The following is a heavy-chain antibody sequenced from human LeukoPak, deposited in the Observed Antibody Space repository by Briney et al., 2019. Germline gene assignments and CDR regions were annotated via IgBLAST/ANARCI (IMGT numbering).Heavy chain of an antibody. CDR1: GGSISSSSYY. CDR2: IYYSGST. D-gene: IGHD4-17*01. J-gene: IGHJ4*02. CDR3: ARVGNANYGDYLRPIPGFFDY. V-gene: IGHV4-39*07. Sequence: RSSETLSLTCTVSGGSISSSSYYWGWIRQPPGKGLEWIGSIYYSGSTYYNPSLKSRVTISVDTSKNQFSLKLSSVTAADTAVYYCARVGNANYGDYLRPIPGFFDYWGQGTLVTVSS.